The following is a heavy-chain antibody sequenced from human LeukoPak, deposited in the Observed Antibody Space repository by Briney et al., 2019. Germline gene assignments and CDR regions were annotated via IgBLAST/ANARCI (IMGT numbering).Heavy chain of an antibody. D-gene: IGHD2-2*01. CDR2: MNPNSGNT. CDR3: ARGSAPARYYYYYGMDV. Sequence: GASVTVSFKASQYTFTSYDINWVRQATGQGLEWMGWMNPNSGNTGYAQKFQGRVTMTRNTSISTAYMELSCLRSEDTAMYYCARGSAPARYYYYYGMDVWGQGTTVTVSS. CDR1: QYTFTSYD. J-gene: IGHJ6*02. V-gene: IGHV1-8*01.